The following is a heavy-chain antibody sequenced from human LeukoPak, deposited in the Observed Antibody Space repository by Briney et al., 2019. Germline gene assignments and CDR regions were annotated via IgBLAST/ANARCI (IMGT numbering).Heavy chain of an antibody. CDR3: ARATSSGWLSPNFDY. J-gene: IGHJ4*02. Sequence: SETLSLTCAVYGGSFSGYSWTWIRQPPGKGLEWIGEINHSGSTNYNPSLKSRVTISLDTSKNQFSLKLSSVTAADTAVYYCARATSSGWLSPNFDYWGQGTLVTVSS. D-gene: IGHD6-19*01. CDR2: INHSGST. V-gene: IGHV4-34*01. CDR1: GGSFSGYS.